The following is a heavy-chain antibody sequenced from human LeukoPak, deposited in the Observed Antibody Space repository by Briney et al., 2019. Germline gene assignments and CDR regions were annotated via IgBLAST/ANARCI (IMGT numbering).Heavy chain of an antibody. CDR3: ARGDGSSSGLYFDS. CDR1: GFTFSNYW. V-gene: IGHV3-74*01. Sequence: PGGSLRLSCAASGFTFSNYWMHWVRQAPGKGLVWVSRINSDGSRTTYADSVKGRFTVSRDNAIHSLYLQMNSLRAEDTAIYYCARGDGSSSGLYFDSWGQGTLVTVSS. CDR2: INSDGSRT. D-gene: IGHD6-6*01. J-gene: IGHJ4*02.